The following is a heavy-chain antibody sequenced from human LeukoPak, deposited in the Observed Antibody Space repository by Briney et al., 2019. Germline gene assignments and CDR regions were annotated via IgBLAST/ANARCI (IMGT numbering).Heavy chain of an antibody. Sequence: GGSLRLSCAASGFTFSTYWMSWVRQAPGKGLEWVSAISDGGYTTYYADSVKGRFTISRENSKNTLYLQISSLRADDTAVYYCTKEGPVNAIGDLWGQGTLVTVSS. D-gene: IGHD2-21*01. CDR1: GFTFSTYW. J-gene: IGHJ5*02. CDR2: ISDGGYTT. V-gene: IGHV3-23*01. CDR3: TKEGPVNAIGDL.